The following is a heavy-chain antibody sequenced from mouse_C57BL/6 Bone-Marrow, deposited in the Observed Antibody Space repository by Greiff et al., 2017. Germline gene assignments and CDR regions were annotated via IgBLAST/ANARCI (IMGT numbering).Heavy chain of an antibody. Sequence: EVQLVESGGDLVKPGGSLKLSCAASGFTFSSYGMSWVRQTPDKRLEWVATISSGGSYTYYPDSVKGRFTISRDNAKNTLYLQMSSLKSEDTAMYYCARQGRTGFAYWGQGTLATVSA. CDR1: GFTFSSYG. CDR2: ISSGGSYT. J-gene: IGHJ3*01. CDR3: ARQGRTGFAY. V-gene: IGHV5-6*01.